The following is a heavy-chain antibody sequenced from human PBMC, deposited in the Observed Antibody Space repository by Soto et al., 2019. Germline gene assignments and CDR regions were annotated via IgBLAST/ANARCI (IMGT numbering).Heavy chain of an antibody. CDR2: IYYSWST. D-gene: IGHD6-6*01. Sequence: PSETLSLTCTVSGGSISSYYWSRIRQPPGKGLEWIGYIYYSWSTNYNPSLKSRVTISVDTSKNQFSLKLSSVTAADTAVYYCARHIAALPRYYYYGMDVWGQGTTVTVS. J-gene: IGHJ6*02. V-gene: IGHV4-59*01. CDR1: GGSISSYY. CDR3: ARHIAALPRYYYYGMDV.